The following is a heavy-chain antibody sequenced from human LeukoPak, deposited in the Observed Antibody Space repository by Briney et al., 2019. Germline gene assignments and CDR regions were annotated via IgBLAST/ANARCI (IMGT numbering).Heavy chain of an antibody. V-gene: IGHV3-30*04. CDR2: ISYDGSNK. CDR1: GFTFSSYA. D-gene: IGHD5-18*01. Sequence: GGSLRLSCAASGFTFSSYAMHWVRQAPGKGLEWVAVISYDGSNKYYADSVKGRFTISRDNAKNSLYLQMNSLRADDMALYYCAKGLRGYSYGYDYWGQGTLVTVSS. J-gene: IGHJ4*02. CDR3: AKGLRGYSYGYDY.